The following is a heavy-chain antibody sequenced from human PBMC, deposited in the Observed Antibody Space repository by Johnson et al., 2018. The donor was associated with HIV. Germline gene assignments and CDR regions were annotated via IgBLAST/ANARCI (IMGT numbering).Heavy chain of an antibody. CDR2: ISYDGSNK. Sequence: QVQLVESGGGLIQPGGSLRLSCAVSGFIVSSNYMSWVHQAPGKGLEWVAVISYDGSNKQYVESVKGRFTISRDNSKKMVNLQMNSLRAEDTAVYYCATSQSGAFDIWGQGTMVTVSS. D-gene: IGHD6-6*01. J-gene: IGHJ3*02. V-gene: IGHV3-30*03. CDR1: GFIVSSNY. CDR3: ATSQSGAFDI.